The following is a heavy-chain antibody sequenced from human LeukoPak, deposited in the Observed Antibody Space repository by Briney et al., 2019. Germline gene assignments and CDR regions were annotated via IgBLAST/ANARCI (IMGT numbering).Heavy chain of an antibody. V-gene: IGHV4-59*01. CDR2: IYYSGST. Sequence: SETLSLTCTVSGGSISSYYWSWIRQPPGKGLEWIGYIYYSGSTNYNPSLKSRVTISVDTSKNQFSLKLSSVTAADTAVYYCARGGVPAVSYWFDPWGQGTLVTVSS. CDR3: ARGGVPAVSYWFDP. D-gene: IGHD2-2*01. CDR1: GGSISSYY. J-gene: IGHJ5*02.